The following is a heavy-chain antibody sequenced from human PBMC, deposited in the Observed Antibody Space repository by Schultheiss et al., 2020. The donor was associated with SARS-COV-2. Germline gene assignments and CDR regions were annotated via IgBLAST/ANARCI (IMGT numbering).Heavy chain of an antibody. D-gene: IGHD1-26*01. J-gene: IGHJ4*02. CDR3: ARDPSIVGATGSLDY. CDR2: INAGNGNT. CDR1: GYTFTSYG. V-gene: IGHV1-18*04. Sequence: ASVKVSCKASGYTFTSYGISWVRQALRQGLEWMGWINAGNGNTKYSQKFQGRVTITADESTSTVYLELSSLTSEDTAVYYCARDPSIVGATGSLDYWGQGTLVTVSS.